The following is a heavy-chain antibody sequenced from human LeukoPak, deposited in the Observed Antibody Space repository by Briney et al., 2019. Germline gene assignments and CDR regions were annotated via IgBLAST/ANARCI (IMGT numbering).Heavy chain of an antibody. CDR1: GYTFTSYY. CDR2: IIPIFGTA. V-gene: IGHV1-69*06. CDR3: ARKVPNDSSGYYYRGQFDP. D-gene: IGHD3-22*01. J-gene: IGHJ5*02. Sequence: SVKVSCKASGYTFTSYYMHWVRQAPGQGPEWMGGIIPIFGTANYAQKFQGRVTITADKSTSTAYMELSSLRSEDTAVYYCARKVPNDSSGYYYRGQFDPWGQGTLVTVSS.